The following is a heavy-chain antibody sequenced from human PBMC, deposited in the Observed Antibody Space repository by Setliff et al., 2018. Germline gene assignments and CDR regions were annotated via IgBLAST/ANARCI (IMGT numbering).Heavy chain of an antibody. V-gene: IGHV1-18*04. Sequence: PEASVKVSCKASGYSFQRYGINWLRQAPGQGLEWLGWISSYNGNTKYAQTVQDRIRVTTDTSTSTSYMELRSLRSDDTAVYFCARSSDSGYYRQRDAFDIWGQGTRVTVSS. CDR3: ARSSDSGYYRQRDAFDI. J-gene: IGHJ3*02. CDR2: ISSYNGNT. D-gene: IGHD3-22*01. CDR1: GYSFQRYG.